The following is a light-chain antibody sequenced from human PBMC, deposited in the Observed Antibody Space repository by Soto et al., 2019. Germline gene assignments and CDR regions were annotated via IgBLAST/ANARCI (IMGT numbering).Light chain of an antibody. CDR2: AAS. J-gene: IGKJ1*01. V-gene: IGKV1-39*01. Sequence: DIQMTQSPSSLSASVGDRVTITCRASQSISSYLNWYQQKPGKAPKLLIYAASSLQSGVPSRFSGSGSGTDFTLTIRSLQHEDFAPYYCQQSYSTPWTFGQGTKVEIQ. CDR3: QQSYSTPWT. CDR1: QSISSY.